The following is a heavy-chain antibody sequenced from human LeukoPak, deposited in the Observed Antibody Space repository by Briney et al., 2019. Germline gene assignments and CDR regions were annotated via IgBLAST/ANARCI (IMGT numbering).Heavy chain of an antibody. J-gene: IGHJ5*02. Sequence: SETLSLTCTVSGGSISSSSYYRGWIRQPPGKGLEWIGSIYYSGSTYYNPSLNSRVTISVDTSKNQFSLKLSSVTAADTAVYYCARNSYGGNSFWFDPWGQGTLVTVSS. V-gene: IGHV4-39*07. D-gene: IGHD4-23*01. CDR2: IYYSGST. CDR1: GGSISSSSYY. CDR3: ARNSYGGNSFWFDP.